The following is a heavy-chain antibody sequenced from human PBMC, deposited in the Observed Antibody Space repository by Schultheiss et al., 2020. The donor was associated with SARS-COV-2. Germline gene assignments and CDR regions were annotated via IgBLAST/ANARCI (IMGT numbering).Heavy chain of an antibody. J-gene: IGHJ4*02. D-gene: IGHD3/OR15-3a*01. CDR2: ISSSSSTI. CDR1: GFTFSSYS. Sequence: GGSLRLSCAASGFTFSSYSMNWVRQAPGKGLEWVSYISSSSSTIYYADSVKGRFTISRDNAKNSLYLQMNSLRDEDTAVYYCVWAGYYADTEPPTSQAFDYWGQGTLVTVSS. V-gene: IGHV3-48*02. CDR3: VWAGYYADTEPPTSQAFDY.